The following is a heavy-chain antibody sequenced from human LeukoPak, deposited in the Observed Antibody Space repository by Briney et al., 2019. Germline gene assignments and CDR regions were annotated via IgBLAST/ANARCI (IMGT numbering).Heavy chain of an antibody. CDR2: IRSDGSST. J-gene: IGHJ4*02. CDR3: TRRYGDHSGWAGYHDS. Sequence: QSGGSLRLSCVASGFRFSDHIMHWVRQAPGKGLEYVSAIRSDGSSTVYPNSVKGRFTISRDNSKSTLYLHLGSLRAEDTAVYYCTRRYGDHSGWAGYHDSWGQGTLVTVSS. D-gene: IGHD6-19*01. CDR1: GFRFSDHI. V-gene: IGHV3-64*01.